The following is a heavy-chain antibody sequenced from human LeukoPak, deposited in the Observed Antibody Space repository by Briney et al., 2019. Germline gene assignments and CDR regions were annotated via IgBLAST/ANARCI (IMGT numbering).Heavy chain of an antibody. CDR2: IYYSGST. CDR3: ARSSPPYGDSPFDY. Sequence: SETLSLTCTVSGGSISSYYWSWIRQPPGKGLEWIGYIYYSGSTNYNPSLKSRVTISVDTSKNQFSLKLSSVTAADTAVYYCARSSPPYGDSPFDYWGQGTLVTVSS. CDR1: GGSISSYY. J-gene: IGHJ4*02. V-gene: IGHV4-59*01. D-gene: IGHD4-17*01.